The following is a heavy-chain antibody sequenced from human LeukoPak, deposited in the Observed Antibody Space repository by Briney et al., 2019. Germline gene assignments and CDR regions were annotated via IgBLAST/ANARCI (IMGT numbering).Heavy chain of an antibody. CDR2: ISNRGTTI. D-gene: IGHD3-10*01. CDR1: GFTFSDHY. CDR3: ARVGLYLWFGEFLQHGFDI. J-gene: IGHJ3*02. V-gene: IGHV3-11*01. Sequence: GGSLRLSCAASGFTFSDHYMSWIRQTAGKGLEWLSYISNRGTTIYYGDSVRGRFIISRDNAKNSLYLEMNSLGAEDTAVYYCARVGLYLWFGEFLQHGFDIWGQGTVVTVSS.